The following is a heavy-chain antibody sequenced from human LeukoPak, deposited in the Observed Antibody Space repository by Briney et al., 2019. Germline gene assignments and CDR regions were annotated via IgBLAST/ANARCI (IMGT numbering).Heavy chain of an antibody. D-gene: IGHD6-19*01. CDR3: ARDPDSSGWYTRFDY. CDR2: IYYSGST. J-gene: IGHJ4*02. CDR1: GGSFSSYY. V-gene: IGHV4-59*12. Sequence: SETLSLTCAVYGGSFSSYYWSWIRQPPREGLEWIGYIYYSGSTNYNPSLKSRVTISVDTSKNQFSLQLNSVTPEDTAVYYCARDPDSSGWYTRFDYWGQGTLVTVSS.